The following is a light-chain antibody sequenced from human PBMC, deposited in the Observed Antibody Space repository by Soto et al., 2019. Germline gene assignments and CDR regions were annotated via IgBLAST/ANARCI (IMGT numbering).Light chain of an antibody. Sequence: QSVLTQPPSASGTPGQRVAFSCSGSTSNIGANTVNWYQQLPGAAPKLLIYSLSQRPSGVPDRFSGSKSGTSASLAISELQSDDEADYYCAAWDDSLNGYVFGTGTKVTVL. J-gene: IGLJ1*01. V-gene: IGLV1-44*01. CDR3: AAWDDSLNGYV. CDR1: TSNIGANT. CDR2: SLS.